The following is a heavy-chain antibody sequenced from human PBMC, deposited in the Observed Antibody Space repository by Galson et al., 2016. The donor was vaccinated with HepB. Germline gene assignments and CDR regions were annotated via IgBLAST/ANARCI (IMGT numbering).Heavy chain of an antibody. Sequence: SETLSLTCSVSGGSISRSDYYWGWIRQPPGKGLEWFGTIDNTGTTYCNPSLRNRVTKSVDTSTNQFSLRLSSVTAADTAVYSSARRGSTTSYHDYWGQGTLVTVSS. D-gene: IGHD1-1*01. J-gene: IGHJ4*02. V-gene: IGHV4-39*01. CDR1: GGSISRSDYY. CDR3: ARRGSTTSYHDY. CDR2: IDNTGTT.